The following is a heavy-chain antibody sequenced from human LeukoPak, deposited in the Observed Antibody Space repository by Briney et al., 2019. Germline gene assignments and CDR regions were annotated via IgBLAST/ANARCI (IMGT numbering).Heavy chain of an antibody. V-gene: IGHV3-48*01. CDR2: ISSSSSTI. J-gene: IGHJ4*02. D-gene: IGHD1-20*01. Sequence: GGSLRLSCAASGFTFSSYSMNWVRQAPGKGLEWVSYISSSSSTIYYADSVKGRFTISRDNAKNSLYLQTNSLRAEDTAVYYCARGLTVDYWGQGTLVTVSS. CDR3: ARGLTVDY. CDR1: GFTFSSYS.